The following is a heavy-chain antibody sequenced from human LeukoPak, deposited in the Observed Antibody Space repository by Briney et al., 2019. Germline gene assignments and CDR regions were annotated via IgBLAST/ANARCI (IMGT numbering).Heavy chain of an antibody. Sequence: SETLSLTCTVSGGSISSHYLSWIRQPPGKALEWIGYIYNSGSTNYNPSFKGRVTISVDTSKNQFSLKLTFVTAADTAVYYCARGGYSYGYDDDFEYWGQGILVTVSS. CDR3: ARGGYSYGYDDDFEY. V-gene: IGHV4-59*11. CDR2: IYNSGST. D-gene: IGHD5-18*01. CDR1: GGSISSHY. J-gene: IGHJ4*02.